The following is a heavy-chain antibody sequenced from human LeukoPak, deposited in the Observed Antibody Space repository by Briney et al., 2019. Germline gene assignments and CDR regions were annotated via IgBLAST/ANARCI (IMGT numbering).Heavy chain of an antibody. CDR2: IKNKLDGETT. J-gene: IGHJ6*03. Sequence: GGPLKLSGLPPGFTSRNAWMSWVPRAPGKGREWVGRIKNKLDGETTDYAAPVKGRFTISRDDSKNTLYLQMESLKTEDTALYYCTTDVVGRDGYAYYYYYMDVWGKGTTVTVSS. CDR1: GFTSRNAW. D-gene: IGHD5-24*01. V-gene: IGHV3-15*01. CDR3: TTDVVGRDGYAYYYYYMDV.